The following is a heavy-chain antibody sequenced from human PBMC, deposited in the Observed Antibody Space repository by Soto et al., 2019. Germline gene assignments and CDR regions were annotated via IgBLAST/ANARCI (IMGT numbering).Heavy chain of an antibody. J-gene: IGHJ4*02. CDR3: AGAGLGYDILTGYYMGY. Sequence: QVQLVESGGGVVQPGRSLRLSCAASGFTFSSYAMHWVRQAPGKGLEWVAVISYDGSNKYYADSVKGRFTISRDNSKNTLYLQMNSMRAEDTAVYYCAGAGLGYDILTGYYMGYWVQGTLVIVSS. CDR1: GFTFSSYA. D-gene: IGHD3-9*01. CDR2: ISYDGSNK. V-gene: IGHV3-30-3*01.